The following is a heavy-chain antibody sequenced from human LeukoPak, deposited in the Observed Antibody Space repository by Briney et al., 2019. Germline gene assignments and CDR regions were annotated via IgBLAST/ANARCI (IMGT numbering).Heavy chain of an antibody. CDR1: GFTFSSYW. Sequence: GGSLRLSCAAYGFTFSSYWMSWVRQAPGKGLEWVANIKRDGSEKYYVDSVKGRFTISRDNAKNSLYLQMNSLRAEDTAVYYCARGQLELLSDYYYYMDVWGKGTTVTVSS. D-gene: IGHD1-1*01. J-gene: IGHJ6*03. CDR3: ARGQLELLSDYYYYMDV. V-gene: IGHV3-7*01. CDR2: IKRDGSEK.